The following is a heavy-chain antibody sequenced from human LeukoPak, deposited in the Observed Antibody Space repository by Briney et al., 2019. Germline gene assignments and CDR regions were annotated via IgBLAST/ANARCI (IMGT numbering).Heavy chain of an antibody. J-gene: IGHJ4*02. CDR2: ISSNGGST. Sequence: GGSLRLSCAASGFTFSSYWMHWVRQAPGKGLEYVSAISSNGGSTYYANSVKGRFTISRDNSKNTLYLQMGSLRAEDMAVYYCARGPRWLQPYLDYWGQGTLVTVSS. CDR1: GFTFSSYW. V-gene: IGHV3-64*01. D-gene: IGHD5-24*01. CDR3: ARGPRWLQPYLDY.